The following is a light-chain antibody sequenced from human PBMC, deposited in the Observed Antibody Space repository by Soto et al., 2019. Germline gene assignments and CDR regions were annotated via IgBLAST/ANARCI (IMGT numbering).Light chain of an antibody. CDR1: QSVSSSY. CDR2: GAS. V-gene: IGKV3-20*01. CDR3: QQYGSSSIT. J-gene: IGKJ5*01. Sequence: EIEMTQSPATLSVSPGERATLSCRASQSVSSSYLAWYQQKPGQAPRLLIYGASSRATGIPDRFSGSGSGTDLTLTISRLEPEDFAVYYCQQYGSSSITFGQGTRLEIK.